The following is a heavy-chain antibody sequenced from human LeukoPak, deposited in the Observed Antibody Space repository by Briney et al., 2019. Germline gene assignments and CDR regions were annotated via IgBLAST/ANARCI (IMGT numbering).Heavy chain of an antibody. J-gene: IGHJ6*03. D-gene: IGHD6-13*01. Sequence: GGSLRLSCAASGFTFSNAWMSWVRQAPGKGLEWVGRITSKTDGGTTDYIAPVKGRFTISRDDSKNTLYLQMNSLKTEDTAVYYCTTDSGRYIAAAVNVGYYYYYMDVWGKGTTVTISS. V-gene: IGHV3-15*01. CDR1: GFTFSNAW. CDR3: TTDSGRYIAAAVNVGYYYYYMDV. CDR2: ITSKTDGGTT.